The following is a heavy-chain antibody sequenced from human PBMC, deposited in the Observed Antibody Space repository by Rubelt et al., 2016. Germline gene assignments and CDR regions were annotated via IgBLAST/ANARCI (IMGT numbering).Heavy chain of an antibody. CDR1: GGAFSSNA. CDR3: ARENGDYGVDGGFDY. D-gene: IGHD4-17*01. CDR2: IIPILDIA. Sequence: QVQLVQSGAEVKKPGSSVKVSCKASGGAFSSNAISWVRQAPGQGLEWMGRIIPILDIANYAQKFQGRVTITADKSTSTAYMELSSLKSEDTAVYYCARENGDYGVDGGFDYWGQGTLVTVSS. J-gene: IGHJ4*02. V-gene: IGHV1-69*04.